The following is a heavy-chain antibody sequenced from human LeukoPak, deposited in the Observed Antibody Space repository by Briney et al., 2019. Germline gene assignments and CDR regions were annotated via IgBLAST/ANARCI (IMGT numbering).Heavy chain of an antibody. V-gene: IGHV3-7*01. CDR2: IKQDGSEK. CDR3: ARETYSYGPRGFDY. Sequence: GGSLRLSCAASGFTFSSYWMSWVRQAPGKGLEWVANIKQDGSEKYYVDSVKGRFTISRDNAKNSLYLQMNSLRAEDTAVYYCARETYSYGPRGFDYWGQGTLVTVSS. D-gene: IGHD5-18*01. J-gene: IGHJ4*02. CDR1: GFTFSSYW.